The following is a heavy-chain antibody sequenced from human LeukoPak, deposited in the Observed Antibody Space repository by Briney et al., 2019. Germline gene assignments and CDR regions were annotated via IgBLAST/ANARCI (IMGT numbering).Heavy chain of an antibody. CDR3: ARGSRVGEFHYYYYGMDV. CDR2: IYSGGST. V-gene: IGHV3-66*01. Sequence: GGSLRLSCAASGFTFSSYAMHWVRQAPGKGLEWVSVIYSGGSTYYADSVKGRFTISRDNSKNTLYLQMNSLRAEDTAVYYCARGSRVGEFHYYYYGMDVWGQGTTVTVSS. D-gene: IGHD3-10*01. CDR1: GFTFSSYA. J-gene: IGHJ6*02.